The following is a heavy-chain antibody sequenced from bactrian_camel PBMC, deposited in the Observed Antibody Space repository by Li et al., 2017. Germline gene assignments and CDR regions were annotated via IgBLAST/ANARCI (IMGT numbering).Heavy chain of an antibody. CDR3: AVDRPIRLVAPIITFRKIQNCGDTDDLY. J-gene: IGHJ4*01. Sequence: HVQLVESGGGLVQAGGSLRVSCAVSGYTYCRYTMSWYRQAPGKEREFVSRIERDGSTAYGESVKGRFTISRDNGENAVRLRMSDLSPRDTAVYFCAVDRPIRLVAPIITFRKIQNCGDTDDLYWGQGTQVTVS. D-gene: IGHD7*01. CDR1: GYTYCRYT. V-gene: IGHV3S53*01. CDR2: IERDGST.